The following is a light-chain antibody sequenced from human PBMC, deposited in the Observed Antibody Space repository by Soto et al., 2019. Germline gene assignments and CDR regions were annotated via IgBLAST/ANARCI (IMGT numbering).Light chain of an antibody. CDR3: QQYGSSTYT. J-gene: IGKJ2*01. CDR1: QSVDTNH. Sequence: EIVLTQSPGSLSLSPRDRATLSCRASQSVDTNHLAWYQQRPGPAPSLLIYAASRRATGIPDRFSGSGSGTDVTHTISRREHEDFSVYYCQQYGSSTYTFGQGTKVEIK. V-gene: IGKV3-20*01. CDR2: AAS.